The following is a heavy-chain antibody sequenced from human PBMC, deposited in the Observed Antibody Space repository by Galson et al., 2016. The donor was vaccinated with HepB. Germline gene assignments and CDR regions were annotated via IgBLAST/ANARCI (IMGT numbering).Heavy chain of an antibody. D-gene: IGHD3-10*01. CDR3: ARVRDPRGDFNFFMDV. J-gene: IGHJ6*03. Sequence: SVKVSCKASGYTFSDYGISWVRLAPGQGLEWLGWISPNNGHTDYPKKFQGRVTLTTDTSTSTAYLELTTLKSDDTAAYFCARVRDPRGDFNFFMDVWGKGTTVTVSS. CDR2: ISPNNGHT. CDR1: GYTFSDYG. V-gene: IGHV1-18*04.